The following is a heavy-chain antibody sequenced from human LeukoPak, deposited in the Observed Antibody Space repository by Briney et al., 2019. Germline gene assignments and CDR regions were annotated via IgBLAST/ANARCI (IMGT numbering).Heavy chain of an antibody. CDR1: GFTFSSYA. CDR3: AKDRGVIRCSEFSCLGPFDS. J-gene: IGHJ4*02. V-gene: IGHV3-30-3*02. CDR2: ISYDGSNK. Sequence: PGGSLRLSCAASGFTFSSYAMHWVRQAPGKGLEWAAVISYDGSNKYYADSVKGRFTISRDNSKNTLFLQMNSLRPEDTAVYYCAKDRGVIRCSEFSCLGPFDSWGQGT. D-gene: IGHD3-10*01.